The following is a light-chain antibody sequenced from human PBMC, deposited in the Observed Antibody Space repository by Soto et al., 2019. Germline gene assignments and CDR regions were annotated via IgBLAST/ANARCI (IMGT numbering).Light chain of an antibody. CDR2: KAS. V-gene: IGKV1-5*03. J-gene: IGKJ4*01. CDR3: QQYFDVPFT. Sequence: GDRVTITCRASQSILTWLAWYQQKPGKAPNLLIYKASNLQSGVPERFSGSGSGTDFTLTISSLEAEDVAFYWCQQYFDVPFTFGGGTKVDIK. CDR1: QSILTW.